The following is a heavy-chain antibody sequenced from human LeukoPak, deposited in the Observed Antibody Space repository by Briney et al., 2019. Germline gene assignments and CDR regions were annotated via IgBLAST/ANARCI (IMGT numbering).Heavy chain of an antibody. D-gene: IGHD3-22*01. V-gene: IGHV1-69*05. CDR2: IIPIFGTA. CDR1: GGTFCSYA. Sequence: SVKVSCKASGGTFCSYAISWARQAPGQGLEWMGRIIPIFGTANYAQKFQGRVTITTDESTSTAYMELSSLRSEDTAVYYCARRNDSSGYSLDYWGQGTLVTVSS. J-gene: IGHJ4*02. CDR3: ARRNDSSGYSLDY.